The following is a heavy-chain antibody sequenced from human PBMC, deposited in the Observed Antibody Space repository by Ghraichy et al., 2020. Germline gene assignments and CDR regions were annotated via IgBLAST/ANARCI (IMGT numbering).Heavy chain of an antibody. J-gene: IGHJ4*02. V-gene: IGHV4-59*01. CDR1: GGSLISSC. CDR2: IHYRGNT. D-gene: IGHD1-26*01. Sequence: SETLSLTCTVSGGSLISSCWSWIRQSPGKGLEWIGYIHYRGNTYYNPSLKNRVTMSVDMSKNQFSLELSSVVPADTAVYFCARAYFDSGGYYYGGEVELDYCGQGTLVTVSS. CDR3: ARAYFDSGGYYYGGEVELDY.